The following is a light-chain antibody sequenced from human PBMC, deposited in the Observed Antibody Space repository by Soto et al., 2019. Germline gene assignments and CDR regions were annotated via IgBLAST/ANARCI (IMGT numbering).Light chain of an antibody. CDR3: CSFAGSYSWV. CDR2: DVN. CDR1: SSDVGGYDY. Sequence: QSVLTQPRSVSASPGQSVTISCTGTSSDVGGYDYVSWYQQYPGKAPKFIIYDVNKRPSGVPDRFSGSKSGNSASLTISGLQAEDEADYYCCSFAGSYSWVFGGGTKVTVL. V-gene: IGLV2-11*01. J-gene: IGLJ3*02.